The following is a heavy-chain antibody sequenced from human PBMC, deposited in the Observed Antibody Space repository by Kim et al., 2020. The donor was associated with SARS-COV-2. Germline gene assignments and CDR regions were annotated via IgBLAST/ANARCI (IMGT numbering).Heavy chain of an antibody. D-gene: IGHD1-20*01. Sequence: TPSVKSPVTISVDKSKNQFYLKLSSVTAADTAVYYCATYNNRSYYYGMDVWGQGTTVTVSS. CDR3: ATYNNRSYYYGMDV. J-gene: IGHJ6*02. V-gene: IGHV4-31*01.